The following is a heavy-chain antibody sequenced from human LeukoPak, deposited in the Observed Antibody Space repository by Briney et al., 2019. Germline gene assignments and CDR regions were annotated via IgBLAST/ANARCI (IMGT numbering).Heavy chain of an antibody. Sequence: GGSLCLSCVASGCSFSINSMNWVRQAPGEGLEWVSSIDSSSYNIYYADSVKGRFTTSRNNAQVSVFLQMNSLRAEDTAVYYCARDLAYRDDISPLWRRGTLVTVSS. CDR3: ARDLAYRDDISPL. CDR1: GCSFSINS. V-gene: IGHV3-21*01. J-gene: IGHJ4*02. CDR2: IDSSSYNI. D-gene: IGHD3-22*01.